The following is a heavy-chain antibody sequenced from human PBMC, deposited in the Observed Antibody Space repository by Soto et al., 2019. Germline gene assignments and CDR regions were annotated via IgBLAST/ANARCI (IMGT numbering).Heavy chain of an antibody. J-gene: IGHJ6*02. CDR2: ISAYNGNT. CDR1: GYTFTRYG. D-gene: IGHD3-3*01. CDR3: ERVGEFPYDFWSGYANDDYDYGRDV. V-gene: IGHV1-18*01. Sequence: VQLVQSVAEVKKPGASVKVSCKASGYTFTRYGLSWVRQAPGQGLEWRGWISAYNGNTNYAQKLQGRDPLTTDTPTRTAYVERRSLRSDDKAVYDCERVGEFPYDFWSGYANDDYDYGRDVWGQGNTVAVSS.